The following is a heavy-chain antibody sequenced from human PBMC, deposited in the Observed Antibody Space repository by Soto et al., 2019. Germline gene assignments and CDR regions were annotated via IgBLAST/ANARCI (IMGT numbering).Heavy chain of an antibody. D-gene: IGHD6-13*01. CDR1: GGSISSGGYY. V-gene: IGHV4-31*03. CDR2: IYYSGST. CDR3: ARVLGSSQEGKDYYYYYGMDV. J-gene: IGHJ6*02. Sequence: TSETLSLTCTVSGGSISSGGYYWTWIRQHPGKGLEWIGYIYYSGSTYYNPSLKSRVTISVDKSKNQFSLKLSSVTAADTAVYYCARVLGSSQEGKDYYYYYGMDVWGQGTTVTVSS.